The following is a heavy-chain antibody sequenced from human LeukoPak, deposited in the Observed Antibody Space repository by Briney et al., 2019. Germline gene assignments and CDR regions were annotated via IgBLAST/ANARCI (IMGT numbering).Heavy chain of an antibody. CDR3: ARDESGDNDAFDI. J-gene: IGHJ3*02. Sequence: GGSLRLSRAASGFTVTEYAMTWIRQSPGKGLEWVSSISGSSNYIYYADSVKGRFTISRGNAKNSLYLQMNSLRVEDTAVYYCARDESGDNDAFDIWGQGTMVTVSS. D-gene: IGHD2-21*01. CDR1: GFTVTEYA. CDR2: ISGSSNYI. V-gene: IGHV3-21*01.